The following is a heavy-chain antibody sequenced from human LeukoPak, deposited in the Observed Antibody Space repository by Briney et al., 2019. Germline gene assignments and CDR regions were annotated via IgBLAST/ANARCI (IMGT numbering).Heavy chain of an antibody. V-gene: IGHV1-2*02. J-gene: IGHJ4*02. CDR2: SNPNSGGT. CDR1: GYTLTGYY. CDR3: ARSGGAYQGYPDY. D-gene: IGHD2-2*01. Sequence: ASVKVSCKASGYTLTGYYIHWVRQVPGQGLEWMGWSNPNSGGTNYAQNFQGRVTMTRDTSISTAYMELSSLRSDDTAVYFCARSGGAYQGYPDYWGQGTLVTVSS.